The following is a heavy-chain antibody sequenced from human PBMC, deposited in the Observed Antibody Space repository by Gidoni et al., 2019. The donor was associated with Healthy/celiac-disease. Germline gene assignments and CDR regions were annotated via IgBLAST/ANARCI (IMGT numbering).Heavy chain of an antibody. V-gene: IGHV4-31*03. CDR2: IYSSGST. J-gene: IGHJ3*02. D-gene: IGHD3-22*01. CDR3: AREYYDSSGDRAFDI. CDR1: GGSVSSGGYY. Sequence: QVQLQESGPGLVKPSQTLSLTCTVSGGSVSSGGYYWSWIRQHPGTGLEWIGYIYSSGSTYYNPSLKSRVTISVDTSKNQFSLKLSSVTAADTAVYYCAREYYDSSGDRAFDIWGQGTMVTVSS.